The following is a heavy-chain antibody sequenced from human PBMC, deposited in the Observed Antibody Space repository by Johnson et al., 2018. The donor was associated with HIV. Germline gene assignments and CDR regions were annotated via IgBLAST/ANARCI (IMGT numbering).Heavy chain of an antibody. CDR1: GITVSSNY. V-gene: IGHV3-30-3*01. J-gene: IGHJ3*02. CDR3: ARGRGALDI. Sequence: QMLLVESGGGLVQPGGSLRLSCAASGITVSSNYMSWVRQAPGKGLEWVAVISYGGNNKYYADSVKGRFTISRDNYKNTLYLQMARLRAEDTAVYYCARGRGALDIWGQGTKVTVSS. D-gene: IGHD3-16*01. CDR2: ISYGGNNK.